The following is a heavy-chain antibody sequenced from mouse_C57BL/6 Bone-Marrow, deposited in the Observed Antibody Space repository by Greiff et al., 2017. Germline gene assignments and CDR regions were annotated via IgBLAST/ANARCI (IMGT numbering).Heavy chain of an antibody. V-gene: IGHV1-26*01. D-gene: IGHD1-1*01. CDR1: GYTFTDYY. J-gene: IGHJ4*01. CDR3: ERPPFYYGSNYYAMDY. Sequence: EVQLQQSGPELVKPGASVKISCKASGYTFTDYYMNWVKQSHGKSLEWIGYINPNNGGTSYNQKFKGKATLTVDKSSSTAYMAHRSLTSEDSAVYYCERPPFYYGSNYYAMDYWGQGTSVTVSS. CDR2: INPNNGGT.